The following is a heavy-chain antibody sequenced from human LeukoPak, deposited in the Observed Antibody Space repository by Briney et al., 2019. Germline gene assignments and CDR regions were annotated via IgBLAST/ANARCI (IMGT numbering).Heavy chain of an antibody. CDR3: ARDMRVVVVPADYHYYGMDV. D-gene: IGHD2-2*01. V-gene: IGHV3-7*01. CDR2: IKQDGSEK. CDR1: GFTFSSYW. J-gene: IGHJ6*02. Sequence: GGSLRLSCAASGFTFSSYWMSWVRQAPGKGLEWVANIKQDGSEKYYVDSVKGRFTISRDNAKNSLYLQMNSLRAEDTAVYYCARDMRVVVVPADYHYYGMDVWGQGTTVTVSS.